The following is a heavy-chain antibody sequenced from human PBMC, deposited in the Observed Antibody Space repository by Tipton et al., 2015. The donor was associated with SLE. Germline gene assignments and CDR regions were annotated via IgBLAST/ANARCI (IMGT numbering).Heavy chain of an antibody. J-gene: IGHJ4*02. Sequence: TLSLTCSVSGGSVTNYYWSWIRQPPGKGLEWIGYIYYTGTTSYNPSLKSRLIMTVDTSKNQFSLKLSSVTAADTAVYYCARGIMGDHDYWGQGTLVTVSS. CDR3: ARGIMGDHDY. CDR1: GGSVTNYY. D-gene: IGHD3-16*01. CDR2: IYYTGTT. V-gene: IGHV4-59*02.